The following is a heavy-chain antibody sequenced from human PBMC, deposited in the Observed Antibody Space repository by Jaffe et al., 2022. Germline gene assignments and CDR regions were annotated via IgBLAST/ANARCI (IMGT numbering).Heavy chain of an antibody. D-gene: IGHD2-2*01. J-gene: IGHJ3*02. CDR2: IHYTGGT. Sequence: QVQLQESGPGLVKPSETLSLTCIVAGDSITGSNYFWGWIRQAPGKGLEWIGNIHYTGGTYYNPSLKSRVTISVDTSKNQFSLKLTSMTAADSAVFYCARLGGHTSCTRSSCYGAFDIWGQGTMVTVSS. V-gene: IGHV4-39*01. CDR1: GDSITGSNYF. CDR3: ARLGGHTSCTRSSCYGAFDI.